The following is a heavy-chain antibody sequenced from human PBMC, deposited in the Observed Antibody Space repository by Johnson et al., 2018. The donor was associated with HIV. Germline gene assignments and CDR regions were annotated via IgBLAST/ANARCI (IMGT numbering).Heavy chain of an antibody. D-gene: IGHD6-13*01. V-gene: IGHV3-49*04. J-gene: IGHJ3*01. Sequence: VQLVESGGGVVQPGGSLRLSCTGSGVTFRKFAMGWVRRAPGKGLEWIGFITSTADGGTTQYAASVRGRFTISRDDSKSIAYLQMNSLKAEDTAVYYCISPERAAAGFLTWGQGAMVTVSS. CDR3: ISPERAAAGFLT. CDR2: ITSTADGGTT. CDR1: GVTFRKFA.